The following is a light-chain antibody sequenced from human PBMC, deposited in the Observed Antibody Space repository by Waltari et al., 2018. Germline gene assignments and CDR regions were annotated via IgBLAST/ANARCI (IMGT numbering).Light chain of an antibody. Sequence: QSALTQPASVSGSPGQSITISCTGTSSDVGGYNYVSWYQHHPVQAPKLIIYEVSKRPSGVSFRFSGSKSGTTASLTISGLQAEDEADYYCHSHTSSITTVIFGGGTKLTV. V-gene: IGLV2-14*01. CDR2: EVS. CDR1: SSDVGGYNY. J-gene: IGLJ2*01. CDR3: HSHTSSITTVI.